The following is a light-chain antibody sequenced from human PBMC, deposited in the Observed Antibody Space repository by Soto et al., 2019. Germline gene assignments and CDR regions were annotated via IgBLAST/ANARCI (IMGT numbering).Light chain of an antibody. CDR1: SSDVDVYNY. CDR3: SSYAGSDIWV. J-gene: IGLJ3*02. Sequence: QSALTQPPSASGSPGQSVTISCTGTSSDVDVYNYVSWFQQHPGKAPKLIIYEVSKRPSGVPDRFSGSKSGNTASLTVSGLQAEDEADDYCSSYAGSDIWVFGGGTKLTVL. CDR2: EVS. V-gene: IGLV2-8*01.